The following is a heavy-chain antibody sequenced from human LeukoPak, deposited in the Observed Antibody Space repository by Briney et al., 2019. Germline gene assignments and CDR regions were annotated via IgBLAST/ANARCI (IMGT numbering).Heavy chain of an antibody. CDR1: GGSISSSSYY. CDR3: VNYYDSSDYQQPNHFDY. V-gene: IGHV4-39*01. J-gene: IGHJ4*02. CDR2: IYYSGST. Sequence: PSGTLSLTCTVSGGSISSSSYYWGWIRQPPGKGLDWIGSIYYSGSTYYNPSLKSRFTISVDTSKNQFSLKLSSVTAADTAVYYCVNYYDSSDYQQPNHFDYWGQGALVTVPS. D-gene: IGHD3-22*01.